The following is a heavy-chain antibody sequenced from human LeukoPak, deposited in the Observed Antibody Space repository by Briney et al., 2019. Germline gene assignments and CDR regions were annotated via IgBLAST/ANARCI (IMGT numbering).Heavy chain of an antibody. D-gene: IGHD5-12*01. V-gene: IGHV1-69*05. CDR1: GGTFSGYA. J-gene: IGHJ6*03. CDR2: IIPIFGTA. Sequence: SVKVSCKASGGTFSGYAISWVRQAPGQGLEWMGGIIPIFGTANYAQKFQGRVTITTDESTSTAYMELRSLRSDDTAVYYCARAWLRRKYYYYMDVWGKGTTVTVSS. CDR3: ARAWLRRKYYYYMDV.